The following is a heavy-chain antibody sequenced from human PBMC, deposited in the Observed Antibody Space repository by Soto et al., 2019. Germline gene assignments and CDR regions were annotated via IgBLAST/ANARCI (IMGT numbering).Heavy chain of an antibody. CDR3: AREGIRPYYYYGMDV. D-gene: IGHD3-10*01. J-gene: IGHJ6*02. CDR1: GYTFTNYG. Sequence: QVQLVQSGAEVKKPGASVKVSCKASGYTFTNYGISWVRQVPGQGLEWMGWISGYNGDTDYAQKVQGRVTMTTHTSTSTVYMELRSLSSDDTAVYYCAREGIRPYYYYGMDVWGQGTTVTVSS. V-gene: IGHV1-18*01. CDR2: ISGYNGDT.